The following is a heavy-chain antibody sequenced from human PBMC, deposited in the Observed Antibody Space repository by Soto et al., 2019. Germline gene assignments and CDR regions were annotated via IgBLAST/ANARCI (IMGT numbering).Heavy chain of an antibody. CDR1: GFTFSNSW. V-gene: IGHV3-15*07. J-gene: IGHJ4*01. CDR3: PTDPCSTMIVVRFDY. D-gene: IGHD3-22*01. Sequence: GGSLRLSCAASGFTFSNSWITWVRQAPGKGLEWVGRIKSKTDGGTTDFAARVKGRLALSRDDSKDIVSLQMNSMKTEHTGIYYCPTDPCSTMIVVRFDYGGNGTMVTVPS. CDR2: IKSKTDGGTT.